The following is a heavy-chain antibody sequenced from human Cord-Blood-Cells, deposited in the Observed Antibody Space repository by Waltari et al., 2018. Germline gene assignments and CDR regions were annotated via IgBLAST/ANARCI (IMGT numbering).Heavy chain of an antibody. CDR1: GVSISSGDYY. Sequence: QVQLQESGPGLVKPSQTLSLTCTVSGVSISSGDYYWSWIRQPPGKGLESIWYINNSGSTYYNPPLMSRVTIAVDTSKNQFSLKLSSVTAADTAVYYCARTTVTTGAFDIWGQGTMVTVSS. CDR2: INNSGST. D-gene: IGHD4-17*01. J-gene: IGHJ3*02. CDR3: ARTTVTTGAFDI. V-gene: IGHV4-30-4*01.